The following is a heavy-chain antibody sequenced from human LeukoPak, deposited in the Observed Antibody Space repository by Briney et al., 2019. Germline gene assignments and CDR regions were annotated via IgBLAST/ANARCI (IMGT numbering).Heavy chain of an antibody. CDR3: ARDLEYDYVWGSYQKYYFDY. CDR2: IYHGGST. D-gene: IGHD3-16*02. V-gene: IGHV4-38-2*02. CDR1: GYSISSGYY. Sequence: SESLSLTCTVSGYSISSGYYWGWIRQPPGKGLGWFGSIYHGGSTYYNPSLKSRVTISVDTSKNQFSLRLGSVTAAATAVYYCARDLEYDYVWGSYQKYYFDYWGQGTLVTVSS. J-gene: IGHJ4*02.